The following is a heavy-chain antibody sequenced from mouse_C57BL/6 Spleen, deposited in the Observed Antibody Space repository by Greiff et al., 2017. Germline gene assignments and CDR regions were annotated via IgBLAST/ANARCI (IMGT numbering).Heavy chain of an antibody. Sequence: EVNLVESGGGLVQPKGSLKLSCAASGFTFNTYAMHWVRQAPGKGLEWVAQIRSKSSNYATYYAGSVKDRFTISRDDSQSMLYLQMNNLKTEDTAMYYCVRDYYGSSLDYWGQGTTLTVSS. CDR1: GFTFNTYA. CDR2: IRSKSSNYAT. J-gene: IGHJ2*01. D-gene: IGHD1-1*01. V-gene: IGHV10-3*01. CDR3: VRDYYGSSLDY.